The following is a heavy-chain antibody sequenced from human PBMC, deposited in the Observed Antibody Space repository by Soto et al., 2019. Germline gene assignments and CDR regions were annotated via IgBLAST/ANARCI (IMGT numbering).Heavy chain of an antibody. D-gene: IGHD3-10*01. Sequence: SVKVSCKASGYTFTSYGISWVRQAPGQGLEWMGGIIPIFGTANYAQKFQGRVTITADESTSTAYMELSSLRSEDTAVYYCARDSLSGDYFDYWGQGTLVTVSS. CDR2: IIPIFGTA. J-gene: IGHJ4*02. CDR1: GYTFTSYG. CDR3: ARDSLSGDYFDY. V-gene: IGHV1-69*13.